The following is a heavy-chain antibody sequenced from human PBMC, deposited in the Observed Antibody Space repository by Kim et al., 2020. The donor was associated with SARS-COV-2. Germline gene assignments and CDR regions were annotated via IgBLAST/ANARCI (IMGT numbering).Heavy chain of an antibody. Sequence: SETLSLTCTVSGGSISSYYWSWIRQPPGKGLEWIGYIYYSGSTNYNPSLKSRVTISVDTSKNQFSLKLSSVTAADTAVYYCARVMGFYDYVWGSYRDRPDDAFDIWGQGTMVTVSS. D-gene: IGHD3-16*02. CDR2: IYYSGST. CDR1: GGSISSYY. V-gene: IGHV4-59*13. J-gene: IGHJ3*02. CDR3: ARVMGFYDYVWGSYRDRPDDAFDI.